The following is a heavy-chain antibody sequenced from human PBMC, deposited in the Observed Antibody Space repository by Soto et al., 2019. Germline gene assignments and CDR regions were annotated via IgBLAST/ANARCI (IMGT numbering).Heavy chain of an antibody. J-gene: IGHJ5*02. Sequence: SVKVSCKACGGTFSSYAISWVRQAPGQGLEWMGGIIPIFGTANYAQEFQGRVTITADESTSTAYMELSSLRSEDTAVYYCASTTVTFENWFDPWGQGTLVTVSS. CDR1: GGTFSSYA. CDR2: IIPIFGTA. CDR3: ASTTVTFENWFDP. V-gene: IGHV1-69*13. D-gene: IGHD4-17*01.